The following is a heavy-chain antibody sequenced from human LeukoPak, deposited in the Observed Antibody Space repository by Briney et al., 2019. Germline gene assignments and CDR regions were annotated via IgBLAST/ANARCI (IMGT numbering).Heavy chain of an antibody. D-gene: IGHD3-10*01. CDR1: GYTFTSYY. J-gene: IGHJ6*03. CDR2: INPSGGST. Sequence: ASVKVSCKASGYTFTSYYMHWVRQAPGQGLEWMGIINPSGGSTSYAQKFQGRVTMTRDMSTSTAYMELRSLRSDDTAVYYCARDSGVSLEGAMDVWGKGTTVTISS. V-gene: IGHV1-46*01. CDR3: ARDSGVSLEGAMDV.